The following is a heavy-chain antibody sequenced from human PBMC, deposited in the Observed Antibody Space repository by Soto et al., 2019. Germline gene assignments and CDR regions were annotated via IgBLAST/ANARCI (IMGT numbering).Heavy chain of an antibody. CDR2: IKSKTDGGTT. Sequence: GGSLRLSCAASGFTFSNAWMNWVRQAPGKGLEWVGRIKSKTDGGTTDYAAPVKGRFTISRDDSKNTLYLQMNSLKTEDTAVYYCTTDYTDTAMVSFGRTERTARVPDYWGQGTLVTVSS. CDR1: GFTFSNAW. J-gene: IGHJ4*02. D-gene: IGHD5-18*01. CDR3: TTDYTDTAMVSFGRTERTARVPDY. V-gene: IGHV3-15*07.